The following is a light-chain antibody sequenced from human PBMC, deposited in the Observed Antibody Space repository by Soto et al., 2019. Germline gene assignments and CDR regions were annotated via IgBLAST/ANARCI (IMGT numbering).Light chain of an antibody. Sequence: DIQLTQSPSVLSASVGDTVTITCRASQALSNYLAWYQQKPGKAPDLLIYSASTLQSGVPARFSGSGSGTDFTLTISNLQPEDFATYYCQQLNAYPLTFGQGTRLEIK. V-gene: IGKV1-9*01. CDR1: QALSNY. CDR3: QQLNAYPLT. CDR2: SAS. J-gene: IGKJ5*01.